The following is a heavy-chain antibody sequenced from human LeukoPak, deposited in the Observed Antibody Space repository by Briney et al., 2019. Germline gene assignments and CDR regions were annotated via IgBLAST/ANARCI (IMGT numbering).Heavy chain of an antibody. V-gene: IGHV3-66*02. CDR3: ARDQWFGL. Sequence: GGSLRLSCAASGFTFSSNYMSWVRQAPGRGLEWVSIIYSGGATYYADSVTGRFIISRDDSKNTLFLQMSSLRAEDTAVYYCARDQWFGLWGQGTLVTVSS. CDR1: GFTFSSNY. J-gene: IGHJ5*02. CDR2: IYSGGAT.